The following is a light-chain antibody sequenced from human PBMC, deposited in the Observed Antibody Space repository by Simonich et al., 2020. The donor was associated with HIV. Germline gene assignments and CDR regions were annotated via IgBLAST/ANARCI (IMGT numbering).Light chain of an antibody. CDR3: CSYAGSYSGV. CDR2: DVS. CDR1: SSDVGRYDY. J-gene: IGLJ3*02. V-gene: IGLV2-11*01. Sequence: QSALTQPPSASGSPGQSVTISCTGTSSDVGRYDYVSWYQQHPGKAPKLLIYDVSKRPSGVPDRFSGSKSGNTASLTISGLQAEDEANYYCCSYAGSYSGVFGGGTKLTVL.